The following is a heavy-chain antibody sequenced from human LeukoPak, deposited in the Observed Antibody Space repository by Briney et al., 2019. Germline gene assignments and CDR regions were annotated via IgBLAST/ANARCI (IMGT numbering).Heavy chain of an antibody. CDR3: ARNFNHFDY. Sequence: GGSLRLSCAASGFTFSSYAMHWVRQAPGKGLEWVAVISYDGRNKYYTDFVKGRFPISRDNSRNTLYLQMNSLRAEDTAVYYCARNFNHFDYWGQGTLVTVSS. CDR1: GFTFSSYA. D-gene: IGHD1-14*01. CDR2: ISYDGRNK. J-gene: IGHJ4*02. V-gene: IGHV3-30*04.